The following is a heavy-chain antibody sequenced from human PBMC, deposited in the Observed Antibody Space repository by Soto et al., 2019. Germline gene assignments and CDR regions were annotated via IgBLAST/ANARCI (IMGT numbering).Heavy chain of an antibody. CDR3: AKAAVSGKLEGAPDY. J-gene: IGHJ4*02. CDR1: GFTFSSYG. Sequence: QVQLVESGGGVVQPGRSLRLSCAASGFTFSSYGMHWVRQAPGKGLEWVAVISYDGSNKYYADSVKGRFTISRDNSKNTLYLQMNSLRAEDTAVYYCAKAAVSGKLEGAPDYWGQGTLVTVSS. CDR2: ISYDGSNK. V-gene: IGHV3-30*18. D-gene: IGHD1-1*01.